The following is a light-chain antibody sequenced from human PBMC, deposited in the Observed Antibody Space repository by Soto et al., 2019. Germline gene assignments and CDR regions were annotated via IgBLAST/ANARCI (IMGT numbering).Light chain of an antibody. CDR2: EVS. CDR1: SSDVGGYYY. J-gene: IGLJ1*01. V-gene: IGLV2-14*01. CDR3: SSYTSSSTQV. Sequence: QSALTQPASVSGSPGQSITISCTGTSSDVGGYYYVSWYQHHPGKAPKLMIYEVSNRPSGVSNRFSGSKSGNTASLTISGLQAEDEADYYCSSYTSSSTQVFGTGPKLTVL.